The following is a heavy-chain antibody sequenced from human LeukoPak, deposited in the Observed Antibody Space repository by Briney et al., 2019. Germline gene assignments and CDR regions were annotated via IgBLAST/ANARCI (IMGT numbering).Heavy chain of an antibody. V-gene: IGHV3-23*01. CDR3: AKRLSYYFDY. J-gene: IGHJ4*02. Sequence: PGGSLRLSCAASGFTFSSYAMSWVRQAPGKGREWVSAISGSGGSTYYADSVKGRFTIPRDNSKNTLYLQMNSLRAEDTAVYYCAKRLSYYFDYWGQGTLVTVSS. CDR1: GFTFSSYA. CDR2: ISGSGGST.